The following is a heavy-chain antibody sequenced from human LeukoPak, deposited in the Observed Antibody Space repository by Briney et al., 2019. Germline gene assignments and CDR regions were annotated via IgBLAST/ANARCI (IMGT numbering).Heavy chain of an antibody. J-gene: IGHJ4*02. CDR1: SFTFTNYW. CDR3: ARDQIGYCSSTSCSSRALDY. V-gene: IGHV3-7*03. Sequence: GGSLRLSCAASSFTFTNYWTSWVRQAPGKGLEWVAKIKQDGSETYYMDSVKGRFSISRDNAKNSLYLQMISLRAEDTAVYYCARDQIGYCSSTSCSSRALDYWGQGTLVTVSS. D-gene: IGHD2-2*01. CDR2: IKQDGSET.